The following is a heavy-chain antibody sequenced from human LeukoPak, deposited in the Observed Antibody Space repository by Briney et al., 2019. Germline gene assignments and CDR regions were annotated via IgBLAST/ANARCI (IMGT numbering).Heavy chain of an antibody. J-gene: IGHJ1*01. Sequence: GGSLRLSCAASGFTFSSYAMSSVRQAPGKGLEWVTAISGSGGSTYYADSVKGRFTIPRDNSKNTLYLQMNSLRAEDTAVYYFAKASYSSGWRKYFQHWGQGTLVTVSS. CDR1: GFTFSSYA. CDR2: ISGSGGST. CDR3: AKASYSSGWRKYFQH. V-gene: IGHV3-23*01. D-gene: IGHD6-19*01.